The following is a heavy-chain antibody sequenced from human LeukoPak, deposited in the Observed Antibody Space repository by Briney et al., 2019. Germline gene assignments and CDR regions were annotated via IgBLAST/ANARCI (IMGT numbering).Heavy chain of an antibody. V-gene: IGHV3-49*04. J-gene: IGHJ3*02. CDR2: IRSKTYGGTA. D-gene: IGHD3-22*01. CDR1: GFTFGDYD. Sequence: GGSLRLSGTASGFTFGDYDGSWVRQAPGKGLEWVGFIRSKTYGGTAQYAASVKGRFTISRDDSKSIAYLQMNSLKTDDTAVYYCTSLRDSSGYYYEGDAFDIWGQGTMVTVSS. CDR3: TSLRDSSGYYYEGDAFDI.